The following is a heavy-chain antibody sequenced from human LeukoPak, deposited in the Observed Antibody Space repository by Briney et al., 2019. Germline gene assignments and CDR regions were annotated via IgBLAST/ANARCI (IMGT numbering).Heavy chain of an antibody. J-gene: IGHJ4*02. CDR2: ISSSSSYI. Sequence: GGSLRLSCAASGFTLSSYSMNWVRQAPGKGLEWVSSISSSSSYIYYADSVKGRFTISRDNAKNSLYLQMNSLRAEDTAVYYCARGGNYGDYVGSGYWGQGTLVTVSS. CDR3: ARGGNYGDYVGSGY. D-gene: IGHD4-17*01. CDR1: GFTLSSYS. V-gene: IGHV3-21*01.